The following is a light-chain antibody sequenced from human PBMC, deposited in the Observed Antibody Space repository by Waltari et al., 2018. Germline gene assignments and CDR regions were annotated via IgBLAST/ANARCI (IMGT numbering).Light chain of an antibody. CDR3: GTWDTSLSKV. J-gene: IGLJ2*01. V-gene: IGLV1-51*01. Sequence: QSVLTQPPSLSAAPGQKVTTSCSGSSPNIGTTYVSWYQQFPGTAPKLLIYDNNKRPSGIPDRFSGSKSGTSATLVITGLQTGDEADYYCGTWDTSLSKVFGGGTKLTVL. CDR2: DNN. CDR1: SPNIGTTY.